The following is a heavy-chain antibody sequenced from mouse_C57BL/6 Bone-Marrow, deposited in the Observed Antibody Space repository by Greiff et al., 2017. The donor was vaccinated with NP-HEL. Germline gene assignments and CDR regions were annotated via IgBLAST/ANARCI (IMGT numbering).Heavy chain of an antibody. V-gene: IGHV7-3*01. CDR1: GFTFTDYY. J-gene: IGHJ2*01. Sequence: VQLKQSGGGLVQPGGSLSLSCAASGFTFTDYYMSWVRQPPGKALEWLGFIRNKANGYTTEYSASVKGRFTISRDNSQSILYLQMNALRAEDSATYYCARGNPYFDYWGQGTTLTVSS. CDR2: IRNKANGYTT. CDR3: ARGNPYFDY.